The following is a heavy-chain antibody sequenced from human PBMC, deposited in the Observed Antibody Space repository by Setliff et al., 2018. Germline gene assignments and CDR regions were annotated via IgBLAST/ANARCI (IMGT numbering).Heavy chain of an antibody. CDR2: INGNSGVT. V-gene: IGHV1-2*02. CDR1: GGTFTGYY. CDR3: AQTKGFVDGYLDP. D-gene: IGHD2-21*02. Sequence: ASVKVSCKASGGTFTGYYVHWVRQAPGQGLEWMGWINGNSGVTKYAQKFQGRVTMTSDTSISIVYMDLTRLTSDDTAVYYCAQTKGFVDGYLDPWGQGTLVTVSS. J-gene: IGHJ5*02.